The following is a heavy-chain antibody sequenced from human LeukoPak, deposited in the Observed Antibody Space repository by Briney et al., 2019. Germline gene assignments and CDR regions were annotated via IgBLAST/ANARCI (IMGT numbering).Heavy chain of an antibody. J-gene: IGHJ4*02. CDR3: AKDGRVLAPTPPYYIDY. CDR1: GFTFSSYA. CDR2: ISYDGSNK. V-gene: IGHV3-30*04. Sequence: GGSLRLSCAASGFTFSSYAMHWVRQAPGKGLEWVAVISYDGSNKYYADSVKGRFSISRDNSKNTLYLQMNSLRGEDTAVYYCAKDGRVLAPTPPYYIDYWGQGTLVAVSS. D-gene: IGHD1-1*01.